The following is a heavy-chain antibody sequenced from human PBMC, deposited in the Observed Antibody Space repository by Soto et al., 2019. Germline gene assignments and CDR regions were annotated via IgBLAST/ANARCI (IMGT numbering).Heavy chain of an antibody. D-gene: IGHD3-10*01. V-gene: IGHV5-10-1*01. CDR3: AGSGPYGDYGMDV. J-gene: IGHJ6*02. CDR1: GYRFTSHW. CDR2: IAPSDSYA. Sequence: PGESLKISCKVSGYRFTSHWISWVRQMPGKGLEWMGRIAPSDSYAQYSPSFQGHVTFSADRSIRTAYIQWTSLEASDTAMYYCAGSGPYGDYGMDVWGQGTTVTVSS.